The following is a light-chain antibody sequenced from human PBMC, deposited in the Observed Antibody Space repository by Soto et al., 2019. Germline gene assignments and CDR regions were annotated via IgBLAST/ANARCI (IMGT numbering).Light chain of an antibody. V-gene: IGLV2-14*01. CDR3: SSYTSSSTYV. Sequence: QSALTQPASVSGSRGQSITISCTGTSSDVGGYNYVYWYQQHPGKAPKLMIYDVSNRPSGVSNRFSGSKSGNTASLTISGLQAEDEADYYCSSYTSSSTYVFGTGTKVTVL. J-gene: IGLJ1*01. CDR2: DVS. CDR1: SSDVGGYNY.